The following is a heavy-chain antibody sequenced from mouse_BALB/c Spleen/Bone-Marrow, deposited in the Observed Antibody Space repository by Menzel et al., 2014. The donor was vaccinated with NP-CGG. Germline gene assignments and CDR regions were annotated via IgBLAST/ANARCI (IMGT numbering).Heavy chain of an antibody. CDR1: GYTFTDYA. D-gene: IGHD2-5*01. J-gene: IGHJ4*01. CDR3: ARGYSNNYAMDY. V-gene: IGHV1S137*01. CDR2: INTYFGDI. Sequence: QVQLQQSGAELVRPGVSVKISCKGSGYTFTDYAMHWVKQSHAESLEWIGVINTYFGDISYNQKLKGKATIAVDKTSRTVYMELARLTAEDSAINYCARGYSNNYAMDYWGQGTSVTVSS.